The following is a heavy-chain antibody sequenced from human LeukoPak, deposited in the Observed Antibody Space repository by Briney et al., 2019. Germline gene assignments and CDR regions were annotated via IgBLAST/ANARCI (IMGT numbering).Heavy chain of an antibody. D-gene: IGHD3/OR15-3a*01. J-gene: IGHJ4*02. CDR1: GFIFSSYA. Sequence: GGSLRLSCAASGFIFSSYAVLWVRQAPGKGLEWVAVISYDGNNKYYADSVEGRFTISRDDSKSTLYLQMNSLRAEDTAVYYCARAAMYYYDIWDYWGQGTLVTVSS. CDR3: ARAAMYYYDIWDY. CDR2: ISYDGNNK. V-gene: IGHV3-30-3*01.